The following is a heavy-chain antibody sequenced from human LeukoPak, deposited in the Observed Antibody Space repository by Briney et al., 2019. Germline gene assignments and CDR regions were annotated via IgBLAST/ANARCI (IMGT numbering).Heavy chain of an antibody. Sequence: GGSLRLSCAASGCTFSDYWMHWVRQVPGKGLVWVSHINSDGSSTSYADSVKGRFTISRDNAKNTLYLQMNSLRAEDTAVYYCARGLIVAAGTDYWGQGTLVTVSS. CDR1: GCTFSDYW. V-gene: IGHV3-74*01. CDR2: INSDGSST. CDR3: ARGLIVAAGTDY. J-gene: IGHJ4*02. D-gene: IGHD6-13*01.